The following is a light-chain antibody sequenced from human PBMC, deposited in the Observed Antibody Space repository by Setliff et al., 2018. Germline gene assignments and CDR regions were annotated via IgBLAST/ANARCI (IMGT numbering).Light chain of an antibody. J-gene: IGKJ1*01. CDR1: QDISSY. Sequence: DIQLTQSPSFLSASVGDRVTITCRASQDISSYLGWYQQKLGKAPKLLIYAASTLQSGVPSRFGGSGSGTEFTLSISSLQPEDFATYYCQQLNSPVTFGQGTKVDIK. CDR2: AAS. CDR3: QQLNSPVT. V-gene: IGKV1-9*01.